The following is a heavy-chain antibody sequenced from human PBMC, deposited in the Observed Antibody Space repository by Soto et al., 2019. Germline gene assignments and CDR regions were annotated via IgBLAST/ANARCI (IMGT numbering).Heavy chain of an antibody. D-gene: IGHD2-15*01. Sequence: PGESLKISCKGSGYSFTSYWIGWVRQMPGKGLEWMGITYPGDSDTRYSPSFQGQVTISADKSISTAYLQWSSLRAGDTAVYYCARAYSGRLPRRADYYYAMDVWGQGTTVTVSS. CDR2: TYPGDSDT. V-gene: IGHV5-51*01. CDR1: GYSFTSYW. CDR3: ARAYSGRLPRRADYYYAMDV. J-gene: IGHJ6*02.